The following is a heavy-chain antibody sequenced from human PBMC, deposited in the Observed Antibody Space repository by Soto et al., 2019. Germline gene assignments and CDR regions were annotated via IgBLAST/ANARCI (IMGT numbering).Heavy chain of an antibody. CDR1: GYSFTSYW. CDR2: IYPGDSET. CDR3: ATVIGYCSGGSCEVLAGFDP. V-gene: IGHV5-51*01. D-gene: IGHD2-15*01. Sequence: GESLKISCKGSGYSFTSYWIAWVRQMPGKGLEWMGIIYPGDSETSYSPSFRGQVTISAAKSISTAYLQWSSLKASDTAMYYCATVIGYCSGGSCEVLAGFDPWGQGTLVTVSS. J-gene: IGHJ5*02.